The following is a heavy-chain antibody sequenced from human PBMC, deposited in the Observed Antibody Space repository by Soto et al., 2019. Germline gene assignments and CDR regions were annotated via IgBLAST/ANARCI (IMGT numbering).Heavy chain of an antibody. J-gene: IGHJ5*02. D-gene: IGHD6-13*01. CDR1: GGSFSGYY. CDR3: AGQDSSPPGPGPTSKT. Sequence: PSETLSLTCAVYGGSFSGYYWSWIRQPPGKGLEWIGEINHSGSTNYNPSLKSRVTISVDTSKNQFSLKLSSVTAADTAVYYCAGQDSSPPGPGPTSKTSGQATLVTVSS. CDR2: INHSGST. V-gene: IGHV4-34*01.